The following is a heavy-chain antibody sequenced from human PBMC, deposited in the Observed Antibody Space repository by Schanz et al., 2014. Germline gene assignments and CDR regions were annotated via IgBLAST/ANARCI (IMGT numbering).Heavy chain of an antibody. CDR3: AKNQYDDVELSSFYCDF. V-gene: IGHV3-23*04. D-gene: IGHD3-10*02. J-gene: IGHJ4*02. Sequence: EVQLVESGGGLIQPGGSLRLSCAASGFGFSSYSMNWVRQAPGKGLEWVSGFDAHDGRAYYADSAKGRFTISRDNSKNTLDLQMNSLRPEDTAIYYCAKNQYDDVELSSFYCDFWGQGTLVTVSS. CDR1: GFGFSSYS. CDR2: FDAHDGRA.